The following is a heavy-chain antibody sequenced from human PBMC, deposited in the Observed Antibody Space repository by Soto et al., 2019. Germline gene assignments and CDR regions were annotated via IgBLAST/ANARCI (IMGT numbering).Heavy chain of an antibody. V-gene: IGHV3-30-3*01. D-gene: IGHD4-4*01. CDR1: GYAFGSYA. J-gene: IGHJ2*01. Sequence: QVQLVESGRGGVQPGRTLRLSCAASGYAFGSYAMHWVRQAPGKGLEWVAVISYDGSNKYYADSVKGRFTISRDNSKNTLYLQINSLRAEDTAVYYCARPLWRDDYNWGYFDLWGRGTLVTVSS. CDR2: ISYDGSNK. CDR3: ARPLWRDDYNWGYFDL.